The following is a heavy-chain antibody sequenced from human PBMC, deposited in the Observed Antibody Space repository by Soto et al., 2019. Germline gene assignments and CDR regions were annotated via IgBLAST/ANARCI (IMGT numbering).Heavy chain of an antibody. V-gene: IGHV1-3*01. D-gene: IGHD1-20*01. Sequence: QVHLAQSGTEVRKPGASVKISCKTSGYRFTTFAIQWVRRAPGQRLEWMGWINPANGNTKHPQQFQGRVNFAADTSASTVFMELSSLRPDDTAVYYGAREREITDDYSFYGMDVWGQGTTVSVSS. J-gene: IGHJ6*02. CDR1: GYRFTTFA. CDR2: INPANGNT. CDR3: AREREITDDYSFYGMDV.